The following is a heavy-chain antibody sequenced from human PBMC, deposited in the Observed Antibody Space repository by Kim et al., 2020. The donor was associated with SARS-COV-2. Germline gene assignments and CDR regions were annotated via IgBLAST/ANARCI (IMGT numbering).Heavy chain of an antibody. J-gene: IGHJ4*02. D-gene: IGHD3-22*01. V-gene: IGHV1-46*01. Sequence: QGRVTMTRDTSTSTVYMELSSLRSEDTAVYYCARDPRYYYDSSGYGSFDYWGQGTLVTVSS. CDR3: ARDPRYYYDSSGYGSFDY.